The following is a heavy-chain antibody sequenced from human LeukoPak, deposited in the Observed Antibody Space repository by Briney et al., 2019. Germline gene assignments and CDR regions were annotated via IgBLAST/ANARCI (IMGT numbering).Heavy chain of an antibody. CDR1: GFTFSSYS. CDR2: ISSSSSYI. V-gene: IGHV3-21*01. J-gene: IGHJ4*02. D-gene: IGHD3-10*01. CDR3: ARDDILITMVRGVPRPREFDY. Sequence: GGSLRLSCAASGFTFSSYSMNWVRQAPGKGLEWVSSISSSSSYIYYADSVKGRFTISRDNAKNSLYLQMNSLRAEDTAVYYCARDDILITMVRGVPRPREFDYWGQGTLVTVSS.